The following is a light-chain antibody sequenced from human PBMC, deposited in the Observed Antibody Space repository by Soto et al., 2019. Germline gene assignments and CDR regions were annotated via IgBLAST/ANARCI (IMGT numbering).Light chain of an antibody. CDR1: TSNIGDNY. CDR3: GAWDSSLSAYV. V-gene: IGLV1-51*01. CDR2: DNN. Sequence: QSVLTQPPSLSAAPGEQVTISCSGSTSNIGDNYVSWYQQLPGTAPKLLIYDNNKRPSGIPDRFSGSKSGTSATLGITGLQTGDEADYYCGAWDSSLSAYVFGTGTKVTVL. J-gene: IGLJ1*01.